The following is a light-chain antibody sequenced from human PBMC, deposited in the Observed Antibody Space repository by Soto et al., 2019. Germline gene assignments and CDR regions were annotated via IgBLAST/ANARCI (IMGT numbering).Light chain of an antibody. Sequence: EVVMTQSPASLSVSPGDGATLSCRASQSVASNVAWYQQKPGQGPRLLIHGASTRAVGVPARFSGSGSGKDFTLTINSLQSEDIAVYYCQQYHNWPPQYTFGQGTKLQIK. CDR3: QQYHNWPPQYT. V-gene: IGKV3-15*01. J-gene: IGKJ2*01. CDR1: QSVASN. CDR2: GAS.